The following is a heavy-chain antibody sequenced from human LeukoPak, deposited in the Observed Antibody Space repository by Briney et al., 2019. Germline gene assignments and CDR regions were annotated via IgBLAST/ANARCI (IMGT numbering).Heavy chain of an antibody. Sequence: GASVKVSCKASGYTFIDYYMNWVRQAPGQGLEWMGIINPSGGSPNYAQKFQGRVTMTRDMSTSTVNMELSSLRSEDTAVYYCARAQGSYYHYYMDVWGKGTTVTVSS. J-gene: IGHJ6*03. D-gene: IGHD1-26*01. CDR2: INPSGGSP. CDR3: ARAQGSYYHYYMDV. V-gene: IGHV1-46*01. CDR1: GYTFIDYY.